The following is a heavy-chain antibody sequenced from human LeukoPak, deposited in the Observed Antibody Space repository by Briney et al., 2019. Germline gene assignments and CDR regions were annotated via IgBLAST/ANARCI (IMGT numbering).Heavy chain of an antibody. Sequence: SETLSLTCTVSGGSISSSSYYWGWIRQPPGKGLEWIGSIYHSGSTYYNPSLKSRVTISVDTSKNQFSLKLSSVTAADTAVYYCAGTHYDYVWGSYLNTPGAFDIWGQGTMVTVSS. CDR2: IYHSGST. D-gene: IGHD3-16*01. J-gene: IGHJ3*02. CDR1: GGSISSSSYY. CDR3: AGTHYDYVWGSYLNTPGAFDI. V-gene: IGHV4-39*07.